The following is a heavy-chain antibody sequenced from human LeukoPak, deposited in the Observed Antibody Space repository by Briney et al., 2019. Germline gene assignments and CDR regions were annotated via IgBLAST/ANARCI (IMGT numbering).Heavy chain of an antibody. J-gene: IGHJ5*02. V-gene: IGHV1-69*13. CDR2: IIPIFGTA. Sequence: SVKVSCKASGGTFISYAISWVRQAPGQGLEWMGGIIPIFGTANYAQKFQGRVTITADESTSTAYMELSSLRSEDTAVYYCASRTGIAAAGDGPWFDPWGKGTWSPSPQ. D-gene: IGHD6-13*01. CDR3: ASRTGIAAAGDGPWFDP. CDR1: GGTFISYA.